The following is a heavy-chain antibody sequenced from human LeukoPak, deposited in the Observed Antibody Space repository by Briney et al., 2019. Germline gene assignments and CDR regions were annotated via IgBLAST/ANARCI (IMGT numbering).Heavy chain of an antibody. V-gene: IGHV1-18*01. Sequence: EASVKVSCKASGYTFTSYGITWVRQAPGQGLEWIGWITTDNGNTNYAQKLQGRVTMTTDTSTSTAYMELRSPRSDDTAVYYCARLFYYGSGKHLDYWGQGTLVTVSS. CDR2: ITTDNGNT. CDR1: GYTFTSYG. CDR3: ARLFYYGSGKHLDY. D-gene: IGHD3-10*01. J-gene: IGHJ4*02.